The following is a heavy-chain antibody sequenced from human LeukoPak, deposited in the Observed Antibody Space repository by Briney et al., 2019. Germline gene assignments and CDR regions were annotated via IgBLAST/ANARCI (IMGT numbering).Heavy chain of an antibody. J-gene: IGHJ4*02. CDR3: TMNIAAAGTFYFDY. CDR2: IKSKTDGGTT. Sequence: GGSLRLSCAASGFTFSNAWMSWVCQAPGKGLEWVGRIKSKTDGGTTDYAAPVKGRFTISRDDSKNTLYLQMNSLKTEDTAVYYCTMNIAAAGTFYFDYWGQGTLVTVSS. CDR1: GFTFSNAW. D-gene: IGHD6-13*01. V-gene: IGHV3-15*01.